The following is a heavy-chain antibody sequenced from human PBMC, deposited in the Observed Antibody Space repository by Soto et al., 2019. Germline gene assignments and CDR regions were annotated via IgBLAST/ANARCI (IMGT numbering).Heavy chain of an antibody. D-gene: IGHD3-9*01. V-gene: IGHV4-31*03. Sequence: QVQLQESGPGLVKPSQTLSLTCTVSGGSISSGGYYWSWIRQHPGKGLEWIGYIYYSGSTYYNPSLKSRVTISVDTSKNQFPLKLSSVTAADTAVYYCARERNVLRYFDWLTFGMDVWGQGTTVTVSS. J-gene: IGHJ6*02. CDR1: GGSISSGGYY. CDR3: ARERNVLRYFDWLTFGMDV. CDR2: IYYSGST.